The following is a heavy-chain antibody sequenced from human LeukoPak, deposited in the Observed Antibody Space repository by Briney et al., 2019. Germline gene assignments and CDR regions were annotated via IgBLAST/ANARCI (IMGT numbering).Heavy chain of an antibody. D-gene: IGHD2-2*01. Sequence: SVKVSCKASGYTFTSYGISWVRQAPGQGLEWMGGIIPIFGTANYAQKFQGRVTITADESTSTAYMELSSLRSEDTAVYYCARVYCSSTSCYPYYFDYWGQGTLVTVSS. J-gene: IGHJ4*02. V-gene: IGHV1-69*13. CDR1: GYTFTSYG. CDR3: ARVYCSSTSCYPYYFDY. CDR2: IIPIFGTA.